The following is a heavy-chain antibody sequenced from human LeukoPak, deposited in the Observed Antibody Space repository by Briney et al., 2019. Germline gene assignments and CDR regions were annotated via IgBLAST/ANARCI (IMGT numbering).Heavy chain of an antibody. D-gene: IGHD3-22*01. Sequence: GGSLRLSCAASGFTFSGSAMHWVRQASGKGLEWVGRIRSKANSYATAYAASVKGRFTISRDDSKNTAYLQMNSPKTEDTAVYYCWGGYYDSSGYYGPGYWGQGTLVTVSS. CDR2: IRSKANSYAT. J-gene: IGHJ4*02. CDR1: GFTFSGSA. CDR3: WGGYYDSSGYYGPGY. V-gene: IGHV3-73*01.